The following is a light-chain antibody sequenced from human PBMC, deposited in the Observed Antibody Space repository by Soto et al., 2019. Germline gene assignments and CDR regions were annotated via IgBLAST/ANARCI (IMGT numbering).Light chain of an antibody. Sequence: QSVLTQPPSASGTPGQRVTISCSGSSYNVGSNTVSWYQQLPGTAPKVLIYSDGQRPSGVPDRFSGSRSGSSASLAISGLQSGDEGDYYCASWEDSLNGWVIGGGTKLTVL. J-gene: IGLJ3*02. CDR1: SYNVGSNT. CDR2: SDG. V-gene: IGLV1-44*01. CDR3: ASWEDSLNGWV.